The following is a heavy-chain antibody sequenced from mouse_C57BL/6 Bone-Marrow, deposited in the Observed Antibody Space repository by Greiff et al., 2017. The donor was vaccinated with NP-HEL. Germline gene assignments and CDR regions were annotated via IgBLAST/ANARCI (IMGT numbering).Heavy chain of an antibody. CDR1: GFSLTSYG. Sequence: QVQLKESGPGLVAPSPSLSITCTVSGFSLTSYGVHWVRQPPGKGLEWLVVIWSDGSTTYNSALKSRLSISTDNSKSQVFLKMNSLQTDDTAMYYCARSFDGYFPFAYWGQGTLVTVSA. CDR3: ARSFDGYFPFAY. D-gene: IGHD2-3*01. CDR2: IWSDGST. V-gene: IGHV2-6*03. J-gene: IGHJ3*01.